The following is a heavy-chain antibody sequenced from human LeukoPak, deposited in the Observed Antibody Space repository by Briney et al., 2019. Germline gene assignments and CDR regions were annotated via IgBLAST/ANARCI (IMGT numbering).Heavy chain of an antibody. V-gene: IGHV3-30-3*01. D-gene: IGHD1-26*01. CDR2: ISYDGSNK. J-gene: IGHJ5*02. Sequence: GGSLRLSCAASGFTFSSYAMHWVRQAPGKGLEWVAVISYDGSNKYYADSVKGRFTISRDNSKNTLYLQMNSLRAEDTAVYYCARARAISWFDPWGQGTLATVSS. CDR3: ARARAISWFDP. CDR1: GFTFSSYA.